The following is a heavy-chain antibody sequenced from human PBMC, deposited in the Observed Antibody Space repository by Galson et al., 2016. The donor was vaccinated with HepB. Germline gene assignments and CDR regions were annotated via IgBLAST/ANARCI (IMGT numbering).Heavy chain of an antibody. CDR2: IYPSADTT. V-gene: IGHV1-46*01. CDR3: AREFPHRGNFDY. D-gene: IGHD3-10*01. Sequence: SVKVSCKASGYIFTSYYMHWVRQAPGQGLEYMGVIYPSADTTSYTQKFQGRLTVTRDTSTTTVYMELSSLRSEDTAVYYCAREFPHRGNFDYWGQGTLVTVSS. J-gene: IGHJ4*02. CDR1: GYIFTSYY.